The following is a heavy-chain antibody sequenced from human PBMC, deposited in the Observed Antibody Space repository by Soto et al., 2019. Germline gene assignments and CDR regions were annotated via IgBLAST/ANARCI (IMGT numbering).Heavy chain of an antibody. Sequence: ASVKACKASGYTFTSYGISWVRQAPGQGLEWMGWISAYNGNTNYAQKLQGRVTMTTDTSTSTAYMELRSLRSDDTAVYYCASGPYSSGWGFDYWGQGTLVTVPS. J-gene: IGHJ4*02. CDR3: ASGPYSSGWGFDY. CDR1: GYTFTSYG. CDR2: ISAYNGNT. V-gene: IGHV1-18*04. D-gene: IGHD6-19*01.